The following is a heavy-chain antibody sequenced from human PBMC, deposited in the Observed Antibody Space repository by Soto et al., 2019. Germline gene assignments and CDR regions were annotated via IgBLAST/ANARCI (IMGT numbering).Heavy chain of an antibody. D-gene: IGHD3-22*01. CDR1: GYTFTSYG. J-gene: IGHJ5*02. CDR2: ISAYNGNT. V-gene: IGHV1-18*04. Sequence: ASVKVSCKASGYTFTSYGISWVRQAPGQGLEWMGWISAYNGNTNYAQKLQGRVTMTTDTSTSTAYMELRSLRSDDTAVYYCARVRYYDSSGYYHSSWGQGTLVT. CDR3: ARVRYYDSSGYYHSS.